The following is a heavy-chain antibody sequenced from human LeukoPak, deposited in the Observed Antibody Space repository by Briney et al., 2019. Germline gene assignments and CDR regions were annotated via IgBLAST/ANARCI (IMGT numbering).Heavy chain of an antibody. D-gene: IGHD3-22*01. V-gene: IGHV4-39*07. Sequence: SETLSLTCTVSGGSISNTNYYWGWIRQPPGKGLEWIGSIYYSGSTYYNPSLKSRVTISVDTSKNQFSLKLSSVTAADTAVYYCATYDGEYFQHWGQGTLVTVSS. CDR1: GGSISNTNYY. J-gene: IGHJ1*01. CDR3: ATYDGEYFQH. CDR2: IYYSGST.